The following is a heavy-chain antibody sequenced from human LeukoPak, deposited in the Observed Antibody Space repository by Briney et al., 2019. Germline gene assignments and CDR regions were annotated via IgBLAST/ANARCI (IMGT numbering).Heavy chain of an antibody. J-gene: IGHJ6*02. CDR1: GYTFTSYG. CDR3: AREKAMDYYDSSGYRLGMDV. Sequence: ASVKVSCKASGYTFTSYGISWVRQAPGQGLEWMGWISAYNGNTNYAQKLQGRVTMTTDTSTSTAYMELRSLRSDDTAVYYCAREKAMDYYDSSGYRLGMDVWGQGTTVTVSS. CDR2: ISAYNGNT. D-gene: IGHD3-22*01. V-gene: IGHV1-18*01.